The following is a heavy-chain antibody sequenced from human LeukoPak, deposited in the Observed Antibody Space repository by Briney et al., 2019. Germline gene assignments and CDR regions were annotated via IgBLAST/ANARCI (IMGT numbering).Heavy chain of an antibody. Sequence: SETLSLTCTVSGGSISSSSYYWGWIRQPPGKGLEWIGSIYYSGSTYYNPSLKSRVTISVDTSKNQFSLKLSSVTAADTAVYYCARRLRVGSRVDYWGQGTLVTVSS. CDR3: ARRLRVGSRVDY. CDR1: GGSISSSSYY. J-gene: IGHJ4*02. D-gene: IGHD1-26*01. V-gene: IGHV4-39*07. CDR2: IYYSGST.